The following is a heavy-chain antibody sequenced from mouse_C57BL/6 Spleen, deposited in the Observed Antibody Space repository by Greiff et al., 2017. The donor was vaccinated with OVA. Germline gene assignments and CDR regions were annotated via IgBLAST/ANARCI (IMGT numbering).Heavy chain of an antibody. CDR3: ARGYYGSSYFYWYFDV. Sequence: QVQLQQSGAELVRPGASVKLSCKASGYTFTDYYINWVKQRPGQGLEWIARIYPGSGNTYYNEKFKGKATLTAEKSSSTAYMQLSSLTSEDSAVYFCARGYYGSSYFYWYFDVWGTGTTVTVSS. CDR2: IYPGSGNT. CDR1: GYTFTDYY. J-gene: IGHJ1*03. V-gene: IGHV1-76*01. D-gene: IGHD1-1*01.